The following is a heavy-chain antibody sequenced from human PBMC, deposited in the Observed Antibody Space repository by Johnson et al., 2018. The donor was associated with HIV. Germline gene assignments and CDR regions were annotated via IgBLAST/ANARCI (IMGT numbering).Heavy chain of an antibody. CDR2: ISHDGNNK. D-gene: IGHD5-24*01. CDR1: GFTFSSYV. Sequence: QVLLLESGGGVVQPGRSLRVSCAASGFTFSSYVMHWVRQAPGKGLELVTIISHDGNNKYYAESVKGRFTISRDNPKNTLYLQMNSLRREDTAVYYCAKGGVGRDGNRDAFDIWGQGTMVTVSS. CDR3: AKGGVGRDGNRDAFDI. V-gene: IGHV3-30*18. J-gene: IGHJ3*02.